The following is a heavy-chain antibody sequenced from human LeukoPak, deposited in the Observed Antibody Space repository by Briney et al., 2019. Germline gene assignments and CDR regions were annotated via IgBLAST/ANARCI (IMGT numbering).Heavy chain of an antibody. D-gene: IGHD3-9*01. V-gene: IGHV1-2*02. CDR1: GYTFTGYY. CDR2: INPNSGGT. Sequence: ASVKVSCKASGYTFTGYYMHWVRQAPGQGLEWMGWINPNSGGTNYAQKFQGRVTMTRDTSISTAYMELSRLRSDDTAVYYCAREGLDYDILTCYLSRWFDPWGQGTLVTVSS. J-gene: IGHJ5*02. CDR3: AREGLDYDILTCYLSRWFDP.